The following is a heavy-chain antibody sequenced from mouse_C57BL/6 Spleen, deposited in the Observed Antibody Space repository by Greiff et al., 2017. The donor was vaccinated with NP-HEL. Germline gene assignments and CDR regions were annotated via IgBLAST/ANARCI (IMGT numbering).Heavy chain of an antibody. J-gene: IGHJ2*01. CDR3: ARTGTDY. V-gene: IGHV1-50*01. Sequence: QVQLQQPGAELVKPGASVKLSCKASGYTFTSYWMQWVKPRPGQGLEWIGEIDPSDSYTNYNQKFKGKATLTVDTSSSTAYMQLSSLTSEDSAVYYCARTGTDYWGQGTTLTVSS. CDR1: GYTFTSYW. D-gene: IGHD4-1*01. CDR2: IDPSDSYT.